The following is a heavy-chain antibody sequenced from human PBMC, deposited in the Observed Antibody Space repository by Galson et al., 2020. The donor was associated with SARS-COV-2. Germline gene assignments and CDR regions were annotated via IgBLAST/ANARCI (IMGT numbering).Heavy chain of an antibody. D-gene: IGHD3-22*01. CDR2: FYYTGNT. CDR1: PGSIISSVHY. V-gene: IGHV4-39*01. Sequence: SETLSLTCTVPPGSIISSVHYWAWVRQPPGKGLEWLGSFYYTGNTNYNPSLESRITISVDTSKSQVSLKLTSVTAADTAVYFCVRQFHYCDFCAYYGQFGSGGHGTLVGVSS. J-gene: IGHJ5*01. CDR3: VRQFHYCDFCAYYGQFGS.